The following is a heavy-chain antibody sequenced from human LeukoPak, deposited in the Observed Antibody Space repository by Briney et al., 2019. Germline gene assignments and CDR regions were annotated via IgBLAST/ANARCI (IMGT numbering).Heavy chain of an antibody. CDR1: GFTFSTYS. CDR2: IDRGGNKK. Sequence: GGSLRLSCAASGFTFSTYSMNWVRQAPGKGLEWVANIDRGGNKKNCVDSVRGRFTISRDNAKTSLYLQMNSLRAEDTAVYFCARPHMTAVTPADYWGQGTLVAVSS. V-gene: IGHV3-7*01. J-gene: IGHJ4*02. CDR3: ARPHMTAVTPADY. D-gene: IGHD4-17*01.